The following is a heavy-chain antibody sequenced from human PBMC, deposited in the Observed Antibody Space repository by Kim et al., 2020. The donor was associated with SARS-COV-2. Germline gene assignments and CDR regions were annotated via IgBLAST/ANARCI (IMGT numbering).Heavy chain of an antibody. J-gene: IGHJ4*01. CDR2: INHSGST. CDR3: SRGPRHKWNFNGLGY. V-gene: IGHV4-34*01. CDR1: GGSFSGYY. Sequence: SETLSLTCAVYGGSFSGYYWSWIRQPPGKGLEWIGEINHSGSTNYNPSLKSRVPISVDTSKNQFSLKLSSVTAAATAVYYCSRGPRHKWNFNGLGYWG. D-gene: IGHD1-7*01.